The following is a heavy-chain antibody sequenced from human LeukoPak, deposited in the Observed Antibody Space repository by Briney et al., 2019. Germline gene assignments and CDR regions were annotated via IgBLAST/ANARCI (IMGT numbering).Heavy chain of an antibody. CDR2: INPNSGGT. J-gene: IGHJ4*02. Sequence: GASVKVSCKASGYTFSGYYMHWVRQAPGQGLEWMGWINPNSGGTNYAQKFQGRVTMTGDTSISTAYMELSRLRSDDTAVYYCARDLSLAVPVQGYWGQGTLVTVPS. CDR3: ARDLSLAVPVQGY. D-gene: IGHD6-19*01. CDR1: GYTFSGYY. V-gene: IGHV1-2*02.